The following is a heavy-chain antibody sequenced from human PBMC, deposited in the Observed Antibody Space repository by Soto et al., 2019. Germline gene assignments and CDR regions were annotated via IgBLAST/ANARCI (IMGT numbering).Heavy chain of an antibody. CDR3: ARLRAVRYFDY. D-gene: IGHD6-6*01. J-gene: IGHJ4*02. CDR2: ISHSGGA. Sequence: QVRLQQWGAGLLKPSETLSLTCAVYGGSFRNDYWSWIRQPPGKGLEWIGEISHSGGANYNPSFKSRATTSVDPSKNQFSLKLSSVTAADTAIYYCARLRAVRYFDYWDQGTQVIVSS. CDR1: GGSFRNDY. V-gene: IGHV4-34*02.